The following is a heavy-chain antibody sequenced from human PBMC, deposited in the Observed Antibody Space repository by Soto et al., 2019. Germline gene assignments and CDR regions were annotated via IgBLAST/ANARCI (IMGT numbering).Heavy chain of an antibody. V-gene: IGHV3-7*01. CDR2: IKQDGSEK. J-gene: IGHJ4*02. CDR3: ASRIAPYYDFWNTVTV. D-gene: IGHD3-3*01. CDR1: GFTFSSYW. Sequence: GGSLRLSCAASGFTFSSYWMSWVRQAPGKGLEWVANIKQDGSEKYYVDSVKGRFTISRDNAKNSLYLQMNSLRAEDTAVYYCASRIAPYYDFWNTVTVWGQGTLVTVSS.